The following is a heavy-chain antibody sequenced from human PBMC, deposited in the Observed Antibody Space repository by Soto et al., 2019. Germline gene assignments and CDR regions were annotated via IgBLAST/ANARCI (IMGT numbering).Heavy chain of an antibody. CDR2: IYYSGST. J-gene: IGHJ4*02. D-gene: IGHD2-15*01. Sequence: SETLSLTCTVSGGSISSGGYYWSWIRQHPGKGLEWIGYIYYSGSTYYNPSLKSRVTISVDTSKNQFSLKLSSVTAADTAVYYCASEYCSGGSSYRSFDFWGQGTLVTVSS. CDR1: GGSISSGGYY. V-gene: IGHV4-31*03. CDR3: ASEYCSGGSSYRSFDF.